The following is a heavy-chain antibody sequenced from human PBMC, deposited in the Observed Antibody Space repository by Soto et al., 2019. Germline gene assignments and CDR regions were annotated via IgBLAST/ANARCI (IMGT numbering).Heavy chain of an antibody. CDR3: ARHESGGLVDP. J-gene: IGHJ5*02. Sequence: SETLSLTCTVSGGSVISSSYYWGWIRQPPGKGLEWIGSIYYTGSTHDNPSLKSRITISVDTSTNQISLKVTSVTAADTAVYYCARHESGGLVDPWGQGTLVTVSS. D-gene: IGHD6-19*01. CDR1: GGSVISSSYY. CDR2: IYYTGST. V-gene: IGHV4-39*01.